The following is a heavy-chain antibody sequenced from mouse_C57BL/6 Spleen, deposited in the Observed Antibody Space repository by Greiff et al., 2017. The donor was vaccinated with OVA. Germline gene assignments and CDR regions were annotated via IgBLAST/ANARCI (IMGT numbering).Heavy chain of an antibody. V-gene: IGHV5-4*01. CDR2: ISDGGSYT. CDR1: GFTFSNYA. Sequence: EVNVVESGGGLVKPGGSLKLSCAASGFTFSNYAMSWVRQTPEKRLEWVATISDGGSYTYYPDNVKGRFTISRDNAKNNLYLQMSHLKSEDTAMYYCAREGNGNWFAYWGQGTLVTVSA. J-gene: IGHJ3*01. CDR3: AREGNGNWFAY. D-gene: IGHD2-1*01.